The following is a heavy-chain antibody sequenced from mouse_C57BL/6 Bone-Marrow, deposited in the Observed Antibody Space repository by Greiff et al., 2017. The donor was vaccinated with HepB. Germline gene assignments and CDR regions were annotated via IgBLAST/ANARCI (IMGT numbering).Heavy chain of an antibody. CDR2: IYPRDGST. Sequence: VQLVESDAELVKPGASVKISCKVSGYTFTDHTIHWMKQRPEQGLEWIGYIYPRDGSTKYNEKFKGKATLTADKSSSTAYMQLNSLTSEDSAVYFCARDYGNYPYYFDYWGQGTTLTVSS. CDR3: ARDYGNYPYYFDY. J-gene: IGHJ2*01. CDR1: GYTFTDHT. D-gene: IGHD2-1*01. V-gene: IGHV1-78*01.